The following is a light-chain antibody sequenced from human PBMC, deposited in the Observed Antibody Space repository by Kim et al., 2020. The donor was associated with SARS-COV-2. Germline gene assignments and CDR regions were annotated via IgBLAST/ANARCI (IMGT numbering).Light chain of an antibody. Sequence: ASVDCKSSQTVVDSSNNKNYLAWYQQKPGQPPKLLICWASTRESGVPDRFSGSGSGTDFTLTISSLQAEDVAVYYCQQYYSSPLTFGGGTKVDIK. CDR2: WAS. CDR3: QQYYSSPLT. CDR1: QTVVDSSNNKNY. V-gene: IGKV4-1*01. J-gene: IGKJ4*01.